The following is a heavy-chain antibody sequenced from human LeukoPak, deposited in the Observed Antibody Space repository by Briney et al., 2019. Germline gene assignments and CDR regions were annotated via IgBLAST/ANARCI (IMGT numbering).Heavy chain of an antibody. J-gene: IGHJ4*02. CDR3: ARDRVNWNDVGGLFDY. CDR2: IYSGGST. D-gene: IGHD1-1*01. Sequence: PGGSLRLSCAASGFTASSNYMSWVRQAPGKGLEWVSLIYSGGSTSYADSVKGRFTFSRDNSKNTLYLQMNSLRAEDTAVYYCARDRVNWNDVGGLFDYWGQGTLVTVSS. V-gene: IGHV3-53*01. CDR1: GFTASSNY.